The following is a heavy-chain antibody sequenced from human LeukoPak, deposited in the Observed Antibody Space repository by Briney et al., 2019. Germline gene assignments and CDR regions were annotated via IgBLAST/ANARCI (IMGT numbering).Heavy chain of an antibody. J-gene: IGHJ3*02. CDR2: IYTSGST. CDR3: ARIVGAYHAFDI. Sequence: SETLSLTCTVSGGSISSGSYYWSWIRQPAGKGLEWIGRIYTSGSTNYNPSLKSRVTISVDTSKNQFSLKLSSVTAADTAVYYCARIVGAYHAFDIWGQGTMVIVSS. D-gene: IGHD1-26*01. V-gene: IGHV4-61*02. CDR1: GGSISSGSYY.